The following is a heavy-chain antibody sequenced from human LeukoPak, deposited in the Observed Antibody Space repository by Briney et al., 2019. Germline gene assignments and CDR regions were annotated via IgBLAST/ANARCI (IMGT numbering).Heavy chain of an antibody. CDR2: ISSSGSTI. CDR3: ARTGTTYYYYYGMDV. D-gene: IGHD1-1*01. Sequence: PGGSRRLSCAAAGFTFSDYYMSWIRQAPGKWLEWVSYISSSGSTIYYADSVKGRFTISRDNAKNSLYLQMNSLRAEDTAVYYCARTGTTYYYYYGMDVWGQGTTVTVSS. V-gene: IGHV3-11*01. CDR1: GFTFSDYY. J-gene: IGHJ6*02.